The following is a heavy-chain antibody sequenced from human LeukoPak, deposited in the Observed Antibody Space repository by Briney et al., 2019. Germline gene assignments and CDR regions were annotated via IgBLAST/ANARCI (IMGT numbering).Heavy chain of an antibody. V-gene: IGHV1-18*01. D-gene: IGHD6-6*01. CDR2: ISAYNGNT. Sequence: ASVKVSCKASGGTFSSYAISWVRQAPGQGLEWMGWISAYNGNTNYAQKLQGRVTMTTDTSTSTAYMELRSLRSDDTAVYYCARGDSIAARPNPSAFDYWGQGTLVTVSS. CDR1: GGTFSSYA. J-gene: IGHJ4*02. CDR3: ARGDSIAARPNPSAFDY.